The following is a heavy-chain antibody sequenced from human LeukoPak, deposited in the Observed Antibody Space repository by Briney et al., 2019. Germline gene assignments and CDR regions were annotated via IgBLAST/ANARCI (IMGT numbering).Heavy chain of an antibody. Sequence: GESLKISCKGSGFTFSNYLIGLVRQMSGKGLGWMGVIWPSYSETRYSPSFQGQVTISADKSITTAYLQWSSLKASDTAMYYCAREVGSSSLTFDYWGQGTLVTVPS. J-gene: IGHJ4*02. D-gene: IGHD2-2*01. V-gene: IGHV5-51*01. CDR1: GFTFSNYL. CDR3: AREVGSSSLTFDY. CDR2: IWPSYSET.